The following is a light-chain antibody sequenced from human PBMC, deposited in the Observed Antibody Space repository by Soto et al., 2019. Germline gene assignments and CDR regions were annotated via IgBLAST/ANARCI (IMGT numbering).Light chain of an antibody. CDR2: ATS. CDR3: IQDFISPLT. J-gene: IGKJ1*01. V-gene: IGKV1-6*01. Sequence: AIQMTQSPSSLSASLGDRVTITCRASRGIRGDLGWYQQKPGKAPKLLISATSTLQSGVPSRFSGRGSGTNFTLTISSLQPEDFATYYCIQDFISPLTVGQGTKVDIK. CDR1: RGIRGD.